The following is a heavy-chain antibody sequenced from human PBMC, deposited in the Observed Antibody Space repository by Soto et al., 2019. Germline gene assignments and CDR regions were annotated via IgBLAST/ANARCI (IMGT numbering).Heavy chain of an antibody. Sequence: EVQLVESGGGLVQPGGSLRLSCAASGFTFSRYWMHWVRQAPGKGLEWVSRASPDGTSTSYADSAKGRFTISRDNAKNTLFMQMNSLRAEDTAVYYCTRHGSGDYFLFDPWGQGTLVTVSS. D-gene: IGHD3-10*01. CDR3: TRHGSGDYFLFDP. CDR2: ASPDGTST. V-gene: IGHV3-74*01. J-gene: IGHJ5*02. CDR1: GFTFSRYW.